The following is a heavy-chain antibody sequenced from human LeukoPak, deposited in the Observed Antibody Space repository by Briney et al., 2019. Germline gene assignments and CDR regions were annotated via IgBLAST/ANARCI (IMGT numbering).Heavy chain of an antibody. CDR2: TYYKSRWYN. D-gene: IGHD3-22*01. Sequence: SQTLSLTCAISGDNVSSNSAAWNWIRQSPSRGLEWLGRTYYKSRWYNDYAVSVKSRIIINPDTSKNQFSLQLNSVTSEDTAVYYCAHSYYFDSSAYWFDPWGQGTLVTVSS. V-gene: IGHV6-1*01. J-gene: IGHJ5*02. CDR3: AHSYYFDSSAYWFDP. CDR1: GDNVSSNSAA.